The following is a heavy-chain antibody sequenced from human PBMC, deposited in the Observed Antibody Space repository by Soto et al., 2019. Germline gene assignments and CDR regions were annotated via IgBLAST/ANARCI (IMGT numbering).Heavy chain of an antibody. J-gene: IGHJ4*02. D-gene: IGHD5-12*01. V-gene: IGHV3-30*18. CDR3: AKDAPRYSGFDFSQ. Sequence: QVQLVESGGGVVQPGRSLRLSCEASGFSLSTYGMHWVRQAPGKGLEWVAVISYDGSNKYHADSVKGRFNISRDNSRNTLYLQLNSLRLDDTAVYYCAKDAPRYSGFDFSQWGQGTLVTGSS. CDR2: ISYDGSNK. CDR1: GFSLSTYG.